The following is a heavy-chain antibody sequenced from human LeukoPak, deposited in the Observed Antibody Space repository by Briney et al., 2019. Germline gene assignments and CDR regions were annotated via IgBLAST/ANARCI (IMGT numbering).Heavy chain of an antibody. D-gene: IGHD4-23*01. Sequence: GGSLRLSCAASGFTFSSYSMNWVRQAPGKGLEWVSSISSSSSYIYYADSVKGRFTISRDNAKNSLYPQMNSLRAEDTAVYYCARGGAFYGGNTFIFDYWGQGTLVTVSS. CDR3: ARGGAFYGGNTFIFDY. V-gene: IGHV3-21*01. CDR2: ISSSSSYI. J-gene: IGHJ4*02. CDR1: GFTFSSYS.